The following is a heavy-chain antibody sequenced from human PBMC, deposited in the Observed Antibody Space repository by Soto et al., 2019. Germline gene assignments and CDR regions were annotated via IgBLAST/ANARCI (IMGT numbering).Heavy chain of an antibody. CDR1: GGSISSSSYY. Sequence: SETLSLTCTVSGGSISSSSYYWGWIRQPPGKGLEWIGSIYYSGSTYYNPSLKSRVTISVDTSKNQFSLKLSSVTAADTAVYYCAIDPITMIRAFDIWGQGTMVTVSS. D-gene: IGHD3-22*01. CDR3: AIDPITMIRAFDI. CDR2: IYYSGST. J-gene: IGHJ3*02. V-gene: IGHV4-39*01.